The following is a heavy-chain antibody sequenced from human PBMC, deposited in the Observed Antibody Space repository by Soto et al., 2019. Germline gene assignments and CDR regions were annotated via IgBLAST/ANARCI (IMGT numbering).Heavy chain of an antibody. D-gene: IGHD3-3*01. CDR3: ARAKNTIFGVVIRDNWFDP. V-gene: IGHV1-18*01. Sequence: ASVKVSCKASGYTFTSYGISWVRQAPGQGLEWMGWISAYNGNTNYAQKLQGRVTMTTDTSTSTAYMELRSLRSDDTAVYYCARAKNTIFGVVIRDNWFDPWGQGTLVTVSS. J-gene: IGHJ5*02. CDR1: GYTFTSYG. CDR2: ISAYNGNT.